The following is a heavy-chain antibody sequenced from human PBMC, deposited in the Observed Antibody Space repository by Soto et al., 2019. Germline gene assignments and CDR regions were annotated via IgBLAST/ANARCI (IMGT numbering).Heavy chain of an antibody. J-gene: IGHJ6*02. CDR3: ARDSNGVVIPYGMDV. D-gene: IGHD3-3*01. Sequence: GGSLRLSCAASGFTFNNYGMHWVRQAPGKGLEWVVVISFDGSNKYYADSVKGRFTISRDNSKNTLYLQMNSLRAEDTAVYYCARDSNGVVIPYGMDVGGQGTRVTVSS. CDR2: ISFDGSNK. V-gene: IGHV3-30*03. CDR1: GFTFNNYG.